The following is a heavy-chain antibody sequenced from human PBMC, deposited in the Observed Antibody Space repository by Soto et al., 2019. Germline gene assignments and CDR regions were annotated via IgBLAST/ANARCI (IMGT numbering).Heavy chain of an antibody. D-gene: IGHD6-6*01. V-gene: IGHV3-21*01. CDR2: ISSSSSYI. CDR3: ARDDSSSSFDY. Sequence: GGSLRLSCAASGFTFSSYSMNWVRQAPGKGLEWVSSISSSSSYIYYADSVKGRFTISRDNAKNSLYLQMNGLRAEDTAVYYCARDDSSSSFDYWGQGTLVTVSS. CDR1: GFTFSSYS. J-gene: IGHJ4*02.